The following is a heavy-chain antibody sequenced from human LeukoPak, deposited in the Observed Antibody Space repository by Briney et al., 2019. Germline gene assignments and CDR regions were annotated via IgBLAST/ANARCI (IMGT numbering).Heavy chain of an antibody. CDR3: ARDQRGSGSYAPDY. CDR2: ISSSSSTI. D-gene: IGHD1-26*01. CDR1: GFTFSSYS. J-gene: IGHJ4*02. Sequence: GGSLRLSCAASGFTFSSYSMNWVRQAPGKGLEWVSYISSSSSTIYYADSVKGRFTISRDNAKNSLYLQMNSLRDEDTAVYYCARDQRGSGSYAPDYWGQGTLVTVSS. V-gene: IGHV3-48*02.